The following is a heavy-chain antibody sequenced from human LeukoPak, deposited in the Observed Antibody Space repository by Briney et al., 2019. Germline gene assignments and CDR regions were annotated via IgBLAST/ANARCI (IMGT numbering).Heavy chain of an antibody. CDR2: IRYDGSKK. CDR3: AKDMSGLAPNPSYYFDF. V-gene: IGHV3-30*02. J-gene: IGHJ4*02. Sequence: GGSLRLSCAASGFTFSSYGMHWVRQAPGKGLEWVAFIRYDGSKKYYADSVKGRFTISRDNSKNTLYLQMNSLRAEDTAVYYCAKDMSGLAPNPSYYFDFWGQGTLVTVSS. CDR1: GFTFSSYG. D-gene: IGHD6-19*01.